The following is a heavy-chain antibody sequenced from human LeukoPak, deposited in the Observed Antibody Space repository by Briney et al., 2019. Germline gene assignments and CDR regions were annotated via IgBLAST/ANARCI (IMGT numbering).Heavy chain of an antibody. V-gene: IGHV3-30-3*01. CDR2: ISYDGSNK. Sequence: GSLRLSCAASGFTFSSYAMHWVRQAPGKGLEWVAVISYDGSNKYYADSVKGRFTISRDNSKNTLYLQMNSLRAEDTAVYYCARERRVWGSRLRDAFDIWGQGTMVTVSS. CDR3: ARERRVWGSRLRDAFDI. J-gene: IGHJ3*02. D-gene: IGHD3-16*01. CDR1: GFTFSSYA.